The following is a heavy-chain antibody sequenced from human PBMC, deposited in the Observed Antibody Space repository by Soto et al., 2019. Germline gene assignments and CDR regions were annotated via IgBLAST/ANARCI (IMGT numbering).Heavy chain of an antibody. D-gene: IGHD1-7*01. CDR2: TIGSGSST. CDR3: AKSRWFNWNYANCWFDP. CDR1: GFTFSSYA. J-gene: IGHJ5*02. V-gene: IGHV3-23*01. Sequence: EMQLLESGGGLVQPGGSLRLSCAASGFTFSSYAMSWVRQAPGKGLEWVSSTIGSGSSTYFADSVKGRFTISRDNSKNTLYLQMNSLRAEDTAVYYCAKSRWFNWNYANCWFDPWGQGTLVTVSS.